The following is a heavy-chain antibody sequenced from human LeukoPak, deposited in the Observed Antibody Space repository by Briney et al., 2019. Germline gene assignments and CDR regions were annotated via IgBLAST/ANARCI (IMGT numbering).Heavy chain of an antibody. J-gene: IGHJ4*02. CDR1: GCSFNDAW. CDR3: TTDTRRIDTFA. Sequence: GGSLRLSCAASGCSFNDAWMNWVRQAPGKGLEWVGRIKRRSDGGTPDYAAPVQGRFTISRDESKNTLYLQMNSLKTGDTAVYYCTTDTRRIDTFAWGQGTLVTVAA. CDR2: IKRRSDGGTP. V-gene: IGHV3-15*07. D-gene: IGHD2-2*01.